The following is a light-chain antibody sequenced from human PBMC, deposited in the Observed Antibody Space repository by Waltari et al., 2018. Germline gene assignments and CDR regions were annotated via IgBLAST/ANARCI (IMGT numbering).Light chain of an antibody. Sequence: QSALTQPASVSGSPGQSITISCTGTSSDGGSYNLVSWYQQHPGKAPKLMIYEVSKRPSGVSNRFSGSKSGNTASLTISGLQAEDEADYYCCSYAGSSTFAVFGGGTKLTVL. CDR1: SSDGGSYNL. J-gene: IGLJ3*02. V-gene: IGLV2-23*02. CDR3: CSYAGSSTFAV. CDR2: EVS.